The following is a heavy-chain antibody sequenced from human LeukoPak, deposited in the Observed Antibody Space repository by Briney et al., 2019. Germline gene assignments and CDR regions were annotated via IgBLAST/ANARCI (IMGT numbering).Heavy chain of an antibody. Sequence: GGSLRLSCAASGFTFSSYSINGVRRAPGKGLEWVSSISGSSSYIYYADSVKGRFTIPRDNAKKSLYLQMNSLRAEDTAVYYCARDLYIEIISAFDIWGQGTMVTVSS. D-gene: IGHD2-15*01. J-gene: IGHJ3*02. CDR2: ISGSSSYI. CDR3: ARDLYIEIISAFDI. CDR1: GFTFSSYS. V-gene: IGHV3-21*01.